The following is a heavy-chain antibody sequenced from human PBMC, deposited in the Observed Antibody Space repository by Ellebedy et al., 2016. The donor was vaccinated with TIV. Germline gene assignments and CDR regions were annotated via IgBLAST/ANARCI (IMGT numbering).Heavy chain of an antibody. J-gene: IGHJ4*02. D-gene: IGHD3-9*01. CDR1: GFSLSTSGVG. V-gene: IGHV2-5*02. CDR2: IYWDDDK. Sequence: SGPTLVKPPQTLTLTCTFSGFSLSTSGVGVGWIRQPPGKALEWLALIYWDDDKRYSPSLKSRLTISKDTSKSQVVLTMTNMDPVDTATYYCARILRDPHYDMLDYWGQGTLVTVSS. CDR3: ARILRDPHYDMLDY.